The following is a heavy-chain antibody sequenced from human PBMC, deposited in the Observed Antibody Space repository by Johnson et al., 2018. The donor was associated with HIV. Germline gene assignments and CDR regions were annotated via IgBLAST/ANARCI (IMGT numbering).Heavy chain of an antibody. CDR2: ISGSGTHI. V-gene: IGHV3-11*04. CDR3: ARASYYYGSADI. J-gene: IGHJ3*02. CDR1: GFSFSDYY. D-gene: IGHD3-10*01. Sequence: QVQLVESGGGLVQPGGSLRLSCAASGFSFSDYYMSWIRQAPGKGLEWVSYISGSGTHIYYADSVKGRFTISRDNAKKSLFLQMNSLRAEDTAVYYCARASYYYGSADIWGQGTMVTVSS.